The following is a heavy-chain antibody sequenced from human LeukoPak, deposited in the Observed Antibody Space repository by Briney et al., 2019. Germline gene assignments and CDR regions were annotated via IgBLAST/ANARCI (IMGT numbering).Heavy chain of an antibody. CDR2: INHSGST. J-gene: IGHJ4*02. CDR3: ARGLDITMVRGVQYYFDY. D-gene: IGHD3-10*01. CDR1: GGSFSGYY. V-gene: IGHV4-34*01. Sequence: SETLSLTCAVYGGSFSGYYWSWIRQPPGKGLEWIGEINHSGSTNYNPSLKSRVTISVDTSKNQFSLKLSSVTAADTAVYYCARGLDITMVRGVQYYFDYWGQGTLVTVSS.